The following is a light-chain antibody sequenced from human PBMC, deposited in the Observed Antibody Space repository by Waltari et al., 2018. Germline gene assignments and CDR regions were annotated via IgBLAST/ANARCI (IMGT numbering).Light chain of an antibody. CDR3: QVWHAAIDPGV. CDR2: YDS. CDR1: NIGSYS. Sequence: SYVLTQPPSVSVAPGETARITCGGDNIGSYSVNWYQQKPGQAPVLVIRYDSDRPSGIPERFSGSNSANTATLTISRVEAGDEANYYCQVWHAAIDPGVFGTGTEVTV. J-gene: IGLJ1*01. V-gene: IGLV3-21*04.